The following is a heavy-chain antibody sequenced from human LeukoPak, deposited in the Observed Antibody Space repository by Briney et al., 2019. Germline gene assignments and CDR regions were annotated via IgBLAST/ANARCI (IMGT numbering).Heavy chain of an antibody. CDR3: ARSGIAAELNWFDP. V-gene: IGHV4-31*03. CDR1: GGSISSGGYY. J-gene: IGHJ5*02. CDR2: IYYSGST. D-gene: IGHD6-13*01. Sequence: PSETLSLTCTVSGGSISSGGYYWSWIRQHPGKGLEWIGYIYYSGSTYYNPSLKSRVTISVDTSKNQFSLKLSSVTAADTAVYYCARSGIAAELNWFDPWGQGTLVTVSS.